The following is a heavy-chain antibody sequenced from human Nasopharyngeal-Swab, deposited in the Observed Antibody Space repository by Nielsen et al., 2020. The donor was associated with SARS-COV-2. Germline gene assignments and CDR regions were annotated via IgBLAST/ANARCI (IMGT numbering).Heavy chain of an antibody. CDR2: INSDGSST. J-gene: IGHJ4*02. D-gene: IGHD6-13*01. CDR1: GFTFSNYW. V-gene: IGHV3-74*01. CDR3: ARYSSSWGFFDF. Sequence: GESLKISCAASGFTFSNYWMHWVRQAPGKGLVWVSRINSDGSSTSYADSVKGRFTISRDNAKKTLYLQMNSLRAEDTAVYYCARYSSSWGFFDFWGQGTLVTFSS.